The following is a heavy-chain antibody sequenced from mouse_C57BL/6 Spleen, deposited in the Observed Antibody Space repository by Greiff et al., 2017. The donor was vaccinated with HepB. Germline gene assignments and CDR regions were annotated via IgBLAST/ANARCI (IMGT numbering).Heavy chain of an antibody. CDR2: IDPSDSYT. V-gene: IGHV1-69*01. Sequence: QVQLQQPGAELVMPGASVKLSCKASGYTFTSYWMHWVKQRPGQGLEWIGEIDPSDSYTNYNQKFKGKSTLTVDKSSSTAYMQLSSLTSEDSAVYYCARPAQAWVAYWGQGTLVTVSA. J-gene: IGHJ3*01. CDR3: ARPAQAWVAY. CDR1: GYTFTSYW. D-gene: IGHD3-2*02.